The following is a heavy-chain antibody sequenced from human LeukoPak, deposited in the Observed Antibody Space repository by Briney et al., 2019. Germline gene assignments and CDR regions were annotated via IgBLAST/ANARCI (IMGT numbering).Heavy chain of an antibody. CDR3: ARAVGAVDY. J-gene: IGHJ4*02. Sequence: SGGSLRLSCAASGFTFSTYAMSWVRQAPGKGLEWVSVIYSGGSTYYADSVKGRFTISRDNSKNTLYLQMNSLRAEDTAVYYCARAVGAVDYWGQGTLVTVSS. V-gene: IGHV3-53*01. CDR1: GFTFSTYA. D-gene: IGHD1-26*01. CDR2: IYSGGST.